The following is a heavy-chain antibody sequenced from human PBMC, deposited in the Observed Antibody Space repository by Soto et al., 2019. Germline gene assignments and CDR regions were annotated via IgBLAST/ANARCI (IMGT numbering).Heavy chain of an antibody. Sequence: GGSLRLSCAASGFTFSSYSMNWVRQAPGKGLEWVSYISSSSSTIYYADSVKGRFTISRDNAKNSLYLQMNSLRAEDTAVYYCARGTRGHYYGSGAHYYYYYMDVWGKGTTVTVSS. V-gene: IGHV3-48*01. CDR1: GFTFSSYS. CDR2: ISSSSSTI. J-gene: IGHJ6*03. D-gene: IGHD3-10*01. CDR3: ARGTRGHYYGSGAHYYYYYMDV.